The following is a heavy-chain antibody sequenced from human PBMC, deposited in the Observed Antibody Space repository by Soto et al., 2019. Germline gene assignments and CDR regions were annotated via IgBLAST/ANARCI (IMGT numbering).Heavy chain of an antibody. CDR1: GDSVSSVGFH. CDR2: IYNGGST. CDR3: ARAPVGLDTISYFDY. V-gene: IGHV4-30-4*01. D-gene: IGHD3-3*01. Sequence: SETLSLTCTVSGDSVSSVGFHWAWLRRPPGKGLEWIGYIYNGGSTYYRPSLESRMHMSLDATRNRYSLRLTSVTAADTAVYFCARAPVGLDTISYFDYWGQGKLVTVSS. J-gene: IGHJ4*02.